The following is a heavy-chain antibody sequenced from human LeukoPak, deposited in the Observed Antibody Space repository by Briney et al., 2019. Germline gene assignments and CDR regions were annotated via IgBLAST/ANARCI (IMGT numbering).Heavy chain of an antibody. Sequence: GGSLRLSCAASGFTFDDYGMSWVRQGPGKGLEWVSGINWNGGNTGYADSVKGRFTIFRDNAKNSLYLEMDSLRVEGTALYYCARTSDGSWFDPWGQGTLVTVSS. CDR2: INWNGGNT. V-gene: IGHV3-20*04. J-gene: IGHJ5*02. CDR1: GFTFDDYG. D-gene: IGHD2-15*01. CDR3: ARTSDGSWFDP.